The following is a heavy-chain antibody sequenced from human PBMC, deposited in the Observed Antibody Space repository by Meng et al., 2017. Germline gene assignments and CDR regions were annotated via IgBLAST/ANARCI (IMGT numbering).Heavy chain of an antibody. CDR3: ARESMYNWFDP. V-gene: IGHV3-66*02. CDR1: GFTVSSNY. D-gene: IGHD6-6*01. J-gene: IGHJ5*02. Sequence: VGVGGGLVQPGGFFGLSFAASGFTVSSNYMSWVRQAPGKGLEWVSVIYSGGSTYYADSVKGRFTISRDNSKNTLYLQMNSLRAEDTAVYYCARESMYNWFDPWGQGTLVTVSS. CDR2: IYSGGST.